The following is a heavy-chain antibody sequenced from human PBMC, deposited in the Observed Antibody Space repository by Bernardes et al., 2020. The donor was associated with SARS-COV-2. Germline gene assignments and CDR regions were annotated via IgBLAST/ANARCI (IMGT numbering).Heavy chain of an antibody. D-gene: IGHD3-22*01. Sequence: SVKVSCRASGYRFPNYGISWVRQVPGHGLEWMGWISIGKGDTKSQQKFQGRLTMSTDTSTRTAYMELRGLRSDDTAIYYCARDRRFSVNSRSPYFKNGMDVWGQGTTVTVSS. CDR2: ISIGKGDT. CDR3: ARDRRFSVNSRSPYFKNGMDV. J-gene: IGHJ6*02. V-gene: IGHV1-18*04. CDR1: GYRFPNYG.